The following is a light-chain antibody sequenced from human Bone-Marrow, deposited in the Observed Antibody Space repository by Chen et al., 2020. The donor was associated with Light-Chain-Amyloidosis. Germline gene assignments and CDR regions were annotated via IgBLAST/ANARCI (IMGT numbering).Light chain of an antibody. J-gene: IGKJ1*01. V-gene: IGKV3-20*01. CDR1: QSISASY. Sequence: IVLTQSPGTLSLSPGERATLSCRTSQSISASYLAWYQHKPGQAPRLLMYDASTRATGIPDRFSGSGSGTDFTLSISRMVPEDFAVYCCQHGGHSPKAFGPGTKVEIK. CDR2: DAS. CDR3: QHGGHSPKA.